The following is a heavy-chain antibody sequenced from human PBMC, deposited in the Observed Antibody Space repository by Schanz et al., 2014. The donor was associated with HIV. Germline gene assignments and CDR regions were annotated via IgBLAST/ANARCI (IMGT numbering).Heavy chain of an antibody. CDR1: GFTFGDYP. CDR3: AKGWRGYSISSLVDY. V-gene: IGHV3-23*04. J-gene: IGHJ4*02. Sequence: EVQLVESGGGLLKPGRSLRLSCTASGFTFGDYPMSWFRQAPGKGLEWVSSISESGGRTYYADSVNGRFTISRDNAKNSLYLQMNSLRADDTAVYYCAKGWRGYSISSLVDYWGQGSLVTVSS. D-gene: IGHD6-6*01. CDR2: ISESGGRT.